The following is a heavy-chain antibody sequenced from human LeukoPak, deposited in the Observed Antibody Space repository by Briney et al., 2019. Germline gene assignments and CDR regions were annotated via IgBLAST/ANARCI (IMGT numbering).Heavy chain of an antibody. J-gene: IGHJ4*02. CDR3: ARVLKGRAPFDY. V-gene: IGHV4-38-2*02. CDR1: GGSINSGYY. CDR2: IYHSGST. Sequence: SSETLSLTCTVSGGSINSGYYWGWIRQPPGKGLEWIGSIYHSGSTYYNPSLKSRVTISVDTSKNQFSLKLSSVTAADTAVYYCARVLKGRAPFDYWGQGTLVTVSS.